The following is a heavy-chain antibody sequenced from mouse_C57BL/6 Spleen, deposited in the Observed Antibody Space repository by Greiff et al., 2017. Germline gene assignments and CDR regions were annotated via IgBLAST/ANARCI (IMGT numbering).Heavy chain of an antibody. Sequence: QVQLQQPGAELVMPGASVKLSCKASGYTFTSYWMHWVKQRPGQGLEWIGEIDPSDSYTNYNQKFKGKSTLTVDKSSSTAYMQLSSLTSEDSAVYYCAKWSNDRYYFDYWGQGTTLTVSS. CDR1: GYTFTSYW. CDR3: AKWSNDRYYFDY. CDR2: IDPSDSYT. V-gene: IGHV1-69*01. J-gene: IGHJ2*01. D-gene: IGHD2-12*01.